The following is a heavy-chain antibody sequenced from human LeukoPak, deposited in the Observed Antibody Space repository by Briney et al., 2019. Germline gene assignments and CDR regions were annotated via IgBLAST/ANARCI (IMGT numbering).Heavy chain of an antibody. D-gene: IGHD1-26*01. V-gene: IGHV3-33*08. CDR3: ARERQAGATPFDY. CDR1: GFTFTGHS. CDR2: VGTNEKTM. J-gene: IGHJ4*02. Sequence: PGGSLRLSCVASGFTFTGHSMHWVRQAPGKGLEWVAVVGTNEKTMFYADSLKGRFTMSRDNSKNTVYLQMNSLRAEDTAVYYCARERQAGATPFDYWGQGSLVTVSS.